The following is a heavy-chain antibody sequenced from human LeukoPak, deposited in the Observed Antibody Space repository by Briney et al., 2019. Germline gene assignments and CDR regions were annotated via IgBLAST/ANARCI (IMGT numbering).Heavy chain of an antibody. J-gene: IGHJ5*02. CDR2: IYYSGNT. CDR3: ARTSSSPIWFDP. Sequence: PSQTLSLTCTVSGGSISNYYWSWVRHPPGKGLEWIGYIYYSGNTNYNPSLKSRVTISIDTSKNQFSLRLSSVTAADTAVYYCARTSSSPIWFDPWGQGTLVTVSS. CDR1: GGSISNYY. D-gene: IGHD6-13*01. V-gene: IGHV4-59*01.